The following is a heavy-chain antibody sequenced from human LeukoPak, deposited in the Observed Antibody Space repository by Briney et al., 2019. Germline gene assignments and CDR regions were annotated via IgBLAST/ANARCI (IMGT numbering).Heavy chain of an antibody. J-gene: IGHJ4*02. CDR1: GFTFSSYG. CDR2: ISYDGSNK. D-gene: IGHD5-18*01. CDR3: AKDVAQLWFRGVNYFDY. Sequence: GRPLRLSCAASGFTFSSYGMHWVRQDPGKGPEWVAVISYDGSNKYYAGSVKGRFTISRDNSKNTLYLQMNSLRAEDTAVYYCAKDVAQLWFRGVNYFDYWGQGTLVTVSS. V-gene: IGHV3-30*18.